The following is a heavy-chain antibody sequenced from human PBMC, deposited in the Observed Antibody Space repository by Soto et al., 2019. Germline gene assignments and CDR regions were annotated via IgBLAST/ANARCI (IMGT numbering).Heavy chain of an antibody. J-gene: IGHJ4*02. D-gene: IGHD3-22*01. CDR2: ISYDGSNK. Sequence: QVQLVESGGGVVQPGRSLRLSCAASGFTFSSYGMHWVRQAPGKGLEWVAVISYDGSNKYYADSVKGRFTISRDNSKNPLYLQMKGLRAEDTAVYYCAKSRGEDSSGYYDYWGQGTLVTVSS. V-gene: IGHV3-30*18. CDR3: AKSRGEDSSGYYDY. CDR1: GFTFSSYG.